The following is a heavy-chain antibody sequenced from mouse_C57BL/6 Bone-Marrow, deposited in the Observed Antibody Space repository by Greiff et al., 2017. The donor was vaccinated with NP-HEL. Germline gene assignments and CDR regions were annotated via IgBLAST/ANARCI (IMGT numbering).Heavy chain of an antibody. V-gene: IGHV1-5*01. CDR3: RADYYGSSYLLAY. CDR1: GYTFTSYW. Sequence: EVQLQQSGTVLARPGASVKMSCKTSGYTFTSYWMHWVKQRPGQGLEWIGAIYPGNSDTSYNQKFTGKAKLTAVTSASTAYLRLSSLTNEDSAVYYCRADYYGSSYLLAYGGQVALVTVAA. J-gene: IGHJ3*01. CDR2: IYPGNSDT. D-gene: IGHD1-1*01.